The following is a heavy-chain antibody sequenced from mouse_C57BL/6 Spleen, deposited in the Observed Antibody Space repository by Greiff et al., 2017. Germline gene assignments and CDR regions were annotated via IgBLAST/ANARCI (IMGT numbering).Heavy chain of an antibody. CDR2: SRNKASDYTT. CDR1: GFTFSDFY. D-gene: IGHD2-1*01. CDR3: ARDAAGYYGNYRGYAMDY. J-gene: IGHJ4*01. Sequence: EVKLVESGGGLVQPGRSLRLSCATSGFTFSDFYMEWVRQAPGKGLEWIAASRNKASDYTTEYSASVKDRFIVSRDTSQSILYLRMNALRAEDTAIYYCARDAAGYYGNYRGYAMDYWGQGTSVTVSS. V-gene: IGHV7-1*01.